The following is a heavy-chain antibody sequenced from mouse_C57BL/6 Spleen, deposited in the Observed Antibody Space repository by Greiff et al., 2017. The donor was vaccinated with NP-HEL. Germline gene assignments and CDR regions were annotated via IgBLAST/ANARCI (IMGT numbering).Heavy chain of an antibody. J-gene: IGHJ4*01. CDR2: LSDGGSYT. V-gene: IGHV5-4*01. CDR3: ARSLAMDY. CDR1: GFTFSSYA. Sequence: EVQLQESGGGLVKPGGSLKLSCAASGFTFSSYAMSWVRQTPEKRLEWVATLSDGGSYTYYPDNVKGRFTISRDNAKNNLYLQMSHLKSEDTAMYYCARSLAMDYWGQGTSVTVSS.